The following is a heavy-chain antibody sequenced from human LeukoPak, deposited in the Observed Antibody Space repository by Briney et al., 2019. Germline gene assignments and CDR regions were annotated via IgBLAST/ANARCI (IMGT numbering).Heavy chain of an antibody. J-gene: IGHJ4*02. D-gene: IGHD2-15*01. V-gene: IGHV3-23*01. CDR1: GFTFSSYA. Sequence: GGSLGLSCAASGFTFSSYAMSWVRQAPGKGLEWVSAISGSGGSTYYADSVKGRFTISRDNSKNTLYLQMNSLRAEDTAVYYCAKDPPYCSGGSCYYFDYWGQGTLVTVSS. CDR3: AKDPPYCSGGSCYYFDY. CDR2: ISGSGGST.